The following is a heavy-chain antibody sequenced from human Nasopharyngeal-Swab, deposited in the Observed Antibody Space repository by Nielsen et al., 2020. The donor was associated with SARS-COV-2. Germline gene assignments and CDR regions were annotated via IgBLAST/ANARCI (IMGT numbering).Heavy chain of an antibody. D-gene: IGHD2-15*01. Sequence: GESLKISCAASGFIFSDYAMNWVRQAPGKGLEWVSAIGTSGDTYGADSVKGRFTISRDNSKNTLYLQMNSLRVEDTALYYCAKKRLGITPFLSWGQGTLVTVSS. CDR1: GFIFSDYA. V-gene: IGHV3-23*01. CDR2: IGTSGDT. J-gene: IGHJ5*02. CDR3: AKKRLGITPFLS.